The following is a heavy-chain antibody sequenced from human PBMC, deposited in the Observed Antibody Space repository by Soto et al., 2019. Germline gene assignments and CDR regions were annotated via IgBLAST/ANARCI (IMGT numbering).Heavy chain of an antibody. J-gene: IGHJ4*02. CDR1: GYTFTGYY. V-gene: IGHV1-2*04. CDR3: ARDGRQNIIAVAGNYYFDY. CDR2: INPNSDGT. Sequence: ASVKVSCKASGYTFTGYYMHWVRQAPGQGLEWMGWINPNSDGTNYAQKFQGWVTMTRDTSISTAYMELSRLRSDDTAVYYCARDGRQNIIAVAGNYYFDYWGQGTLVTVSS. D-gene: IGHD6-19*01.